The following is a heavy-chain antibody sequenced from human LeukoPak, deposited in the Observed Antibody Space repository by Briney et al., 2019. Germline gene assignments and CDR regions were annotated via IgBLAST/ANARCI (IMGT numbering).Heavy chain of an antibody. CDR3: ATGTSKWELLPFDY. CDR2: FDPEDGET. Sequence: GASVKVSCKVSGYTLTELSMHWVRQAPGKGLEWMGGFDPEDGETIYAQKFQGRVTMTEDTSTDTAYMELSSLRSEDTAVYYCATGTSKWELLPFDYWGQGTLVTVSS. J-gene: IGHJ4*02. CDR1: GYTLTELS. V-gene: IGHV1-24*01. D-gene: IGHD1-26*01.